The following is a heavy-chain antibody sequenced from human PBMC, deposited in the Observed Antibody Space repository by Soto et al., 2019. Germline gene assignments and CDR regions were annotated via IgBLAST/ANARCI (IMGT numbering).Heavy chain of an antibody. Sequence: SETLSLTCTVSGGSIRSYCWSWIRHLPGKCLEWIVYIYYSGSTNYNPSLKSRVTISVDTSKNQFSLKLSSVTAADTAVYYCARGDYDILTGYYHGMDVWGQGTTVT. J-gene: IGHJ6*02. CDR1: GGSIRSYC. V-gene: IGHV4-59*01. CDR2: IYYSGST. D-gene: IGHD3-9*01. CDR3: ARGDYDILTGYYHGMDV.